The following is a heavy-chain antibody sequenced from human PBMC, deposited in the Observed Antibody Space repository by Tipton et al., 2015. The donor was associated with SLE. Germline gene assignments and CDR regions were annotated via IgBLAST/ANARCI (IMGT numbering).Heavy chain of an antibody. Sequence: GLVKPSETLSLTCAVYGGSFSGYYWSWIRQPPGKGLEWIGEINHSGSTNYNPSLKSRVTISVDTSKNQFSLKLSSVTAADTAVYYCARDFRFGVVPSDAFDIWGQGTMVTVSA. CDR2: INHSGST. CDR3: ARDFRFGVVPSDAFDI. J-gene: IGHJ3*02. CDR1: GGSFSGYY. D-gene: IGHD3-3*01. V-gene: IGHV4-34*01.